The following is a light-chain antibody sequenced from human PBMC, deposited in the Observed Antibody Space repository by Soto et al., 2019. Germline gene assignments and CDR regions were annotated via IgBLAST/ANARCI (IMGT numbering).Light chain of an antibody. Sequence: DIQMTQSPSTLSASVGDGVTITCRASQSIGSWLAWYQQKPGKAPKLLISKATNLQSGVPSRFSGSGSGTDFSLTISSLLPVDSATYYCQQYNDFQYTFGQGTKLEI. CDR1: QSIGSW. J-gene: IGKJ2*01. CDR2: KAT. CDR3: QQYNDFQYT. V-gene: IGKV1-5*03.